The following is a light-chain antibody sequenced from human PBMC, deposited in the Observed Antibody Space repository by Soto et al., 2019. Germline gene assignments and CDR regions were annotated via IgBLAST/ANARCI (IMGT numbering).Light chain of an antibody. CDR1: QSVSSY. J-gene: IGKJ5*01. CDR2: DAS. V-gene: IGKV3-11*01. CDR3: QQRSNWPIT. Sequence: EIVLTQSPATLSLSPGERATLSCRASQSVSSYLAWYQQKPGQAPRLLIYDASNRATGIQAMFSGSGSRTYFTLTSSSLEPEDFAVYYCQQRSNWPITFGQGTRLEIK.